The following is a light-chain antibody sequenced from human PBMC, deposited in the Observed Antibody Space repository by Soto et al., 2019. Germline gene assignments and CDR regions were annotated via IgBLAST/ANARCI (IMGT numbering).Light chain of an antibody. Sequence: QSDLTQPASVSGSPGQSITISCTGTSSDVGGYNYVSWYQQHPGKAPKLLIYDVSYRPSGVSNRFSGSKSGNTASLTISGLQAEDEGDYYCNSYTSSSTPYVFGTGTKVTVL. CDR3: NSYTSSSTPYV. V-gene: IGLV2-14*01. CDR2: DVS. CDR1: SSDVGGYNY. J-gene: IGLJ1*01.